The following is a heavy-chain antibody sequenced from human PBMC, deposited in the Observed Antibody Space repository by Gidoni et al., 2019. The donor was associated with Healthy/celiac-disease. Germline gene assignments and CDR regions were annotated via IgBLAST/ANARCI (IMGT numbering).Heavy chain of an antibody. CDR3: ARESYVPPAAYFDY. Sequence: QVQLVQSGAEVNKPGSSVKVSCKASGGTFSSYAISWVRQAPGQGLEWMGGIIPLFGTANYAQKFQGRVTITADESTSTAYMELSSLRSEDTAVYYCARESYVPPAAYFDYWGQGTLVTVSS. CDR2: IIPLFGTA. J-gene: IGHJ4*02. V-gene: IGHV1-69*01. CDR1: GGTFSSYA. D-gene: IGHD2-2*01.